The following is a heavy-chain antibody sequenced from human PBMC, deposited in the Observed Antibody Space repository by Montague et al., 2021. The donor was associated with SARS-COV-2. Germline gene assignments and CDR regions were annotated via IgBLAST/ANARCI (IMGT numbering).Heavy chain of an antibody. D-gene: IGHD6-25*01. CDR2: IFHSGRT. CDR3: ARDSQRSHFDY. J-gene: IGHJ4*02. Sequence: SETLSLTCAGSGGSISTDNWWSWVRRPPGKGLEWIGEIFHSGRTNYNPSLKSRVTISVDRSNNQFSLELSSVTAADTAIYYCARDSQRSHFDYWGQGILVTVSS. V-gene: IGHV4-4*02. CDR1: GGSISTDNW.